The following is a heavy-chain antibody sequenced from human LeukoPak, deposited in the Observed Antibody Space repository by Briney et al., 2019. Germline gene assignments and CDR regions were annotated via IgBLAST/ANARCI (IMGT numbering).Heavy chain of an antibody. Sequence: PSETLSLTCALYGGSFSGFYWGWIRQSPGKGLEWIGGIDERGRTKYNPALNYRVTLSLDRSTTQFSLRLSQLTAADTAVYYCGRRSSVIPQYSAFDPWGQGTLVTVSS. CDR2: IDERGRT. CDR1: GGSFSGFY. D-gene: IGHD2-2*01. J-gene: IGHJ5*02. CDR3: GRRSSVIPQYSAFDP. V-gene: IGHV4-34*01.